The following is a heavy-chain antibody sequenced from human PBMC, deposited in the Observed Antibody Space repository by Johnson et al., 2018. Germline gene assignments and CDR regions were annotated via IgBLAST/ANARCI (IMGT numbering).Heavy chain of an antibody. Sequence: VQLVESGGGLVKPGRSLRLSCTASGFTFGDYAMSWFRQAPGKGLEWVGFIRSKAYGGTTEYAASVKGRFTISRDDSKSIAYLQMNSLKTEDTAVYYCTRDRSAIPHYYYYGMDVWGQGTTVTVSS. CDR3: TRDRSAIPHYYYYGMDV. J-gene: IGHJ6*02. CDR2: IRSKAYGGTT. D-gene: IGHD2-2*01. CDR1: GFTFGDYA. V-gene: IGHV3-49*05.